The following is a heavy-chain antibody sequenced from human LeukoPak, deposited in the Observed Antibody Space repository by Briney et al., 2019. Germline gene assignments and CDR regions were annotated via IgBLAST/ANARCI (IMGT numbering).Heavy chain of an antibody. D-gene: IGHD5-12*01. CDR3: ARALNPGYSRF. Sequence: ASVKVSCKASGYTFTNFGISWVRQAPGQGLEWMGWICASNGNTNYAQNLQGRVTMTTDTSTSTAYMELRSLRSDDTAVYYCARALNPGYSRFWGQGTLVTVSA. V-gene: IGHV1-18*04. J-gene: IGHJ4*02. CDR1: GYTFTNFG. CDR2: ICASNGNT.